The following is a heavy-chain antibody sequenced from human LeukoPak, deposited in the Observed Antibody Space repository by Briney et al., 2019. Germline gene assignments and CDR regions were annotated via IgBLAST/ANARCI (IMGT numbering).Heavy chain of an antibody. D-gene: IGHD3-10*01. CDR3: ARSGRFGELLPFDP. CDR1: GYTFTSYG. Sequence: ASVKVSCKASGYTFTSYGINWVRQAPGQGLEWMGWISAYTGDTNYEQKLQGKVTMTKDTSTSTAYMELRSLGSDDTAVHYCARSGRFGELLPFDPWGQGTLVTVSS. J-gene: IGHJ5*02. CDR2: ISAYTGDT. V-gene: IGHV1-18*04.